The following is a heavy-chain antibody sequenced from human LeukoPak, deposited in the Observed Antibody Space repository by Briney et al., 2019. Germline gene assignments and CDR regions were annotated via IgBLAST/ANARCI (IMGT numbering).Heavy chain of an antibody. Sequence: KSSETLSLTCSVSGYSIRSNYFWGWIRQPPGKGLEWIGSIYHNGSTYYNPSLKSRVTISVDTSKNQFSLMLSSVTATDTAVYYCARGYGGVLLWFGELNWFDPWGQGTLVTVSS. V-gene: IGHV4-38-2*02. J-gene: IGHJ5*02. CDR2: IYHNGST. D-gene: IGHD3-10*01. CDR1: GYSIRSNYF. CDR3: ARGYGGVLLWFGELNWFDP.